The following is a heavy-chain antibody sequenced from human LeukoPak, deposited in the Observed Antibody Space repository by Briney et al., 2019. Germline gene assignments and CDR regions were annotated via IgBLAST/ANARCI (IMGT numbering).Heavy chain of an antibody. D-gene: IGHD1-26*01. J-gene: IGHJ4*02. CDR1: GGTFSSYA. Sequence: ASVKVSCKASGGTFSSYAISWVRQAPGRGLEWMGGFGPEDGETIYAQNFQGRVTMTEDTSTDTTYMELSSLRSEDTAVYYCATVFFSGSYYFDYWGQGTLVTVSS. V-gene: IGHV1-24*01. CDR3: ATVFFSGSYYFDY. CDR2: FGPEDGET.